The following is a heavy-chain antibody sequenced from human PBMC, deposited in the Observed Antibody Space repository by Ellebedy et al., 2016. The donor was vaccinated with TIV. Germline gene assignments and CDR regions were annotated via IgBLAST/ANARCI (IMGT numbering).Heavy chain of an antibody. CDR3: ASSSFGERVYLYYYYYGMDV. CDR2: ISAYNGNT. V-gene: IGHV1-18*01. J-gene: IGHJ6*02. D-gene: IGHD3-10*01. Sequence: ASVKVSXXASGYTFTSYGISWVRQAPGQGLEWMGWISAYNGNTNYAQKLQGRVTMTTDTSTSTAYMELRSLRSDDTAVYYCASSSFGERVYLYYYYYGMDVWGQGTTVTVSS. CDR1: GYTFTSYG.